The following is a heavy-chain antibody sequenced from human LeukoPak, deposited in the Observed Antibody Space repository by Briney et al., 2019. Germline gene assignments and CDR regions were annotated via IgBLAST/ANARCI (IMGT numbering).Heavy chain of an antibody. Sequence: PGGSLRLSCAASGFTFSSYGVHWVRQAPGKGLEWVAVISYDGSNKYYADSVKGRFTISRDNSKNTLYLQMNSLRAEDTAVYYCAKEYSSSWYYYGYWGQGTLVTVSS. CDR1: GFTFSSYG. CDR3: AKEYSSSWYYYGY. CDR2: ISYDGSNK. V-gene: IGHV3-30*18. J-gene: IGHJ4*02. D-gene: IGHD6-13*01.